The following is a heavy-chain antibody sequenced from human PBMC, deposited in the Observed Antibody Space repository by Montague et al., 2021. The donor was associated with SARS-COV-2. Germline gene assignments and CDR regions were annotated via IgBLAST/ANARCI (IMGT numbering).Heavy chain of an antibody. CDR3: ARAFIAAAGTTSFDY. Sequence: ETLSLTCTVSGGSISGYYWNWVRQPPGNGLEWIGYIYYSGSTYYNPSLKSRVTISVDTSKNQFSLKLSSVTAADTAVYYCARAFIAAAGTTSFDYWGQGTLVTVSS. D-gene: IGHD6-13*01. J-gene: IGHJ4*02. V-gene: IGHV4-59*04. CDR2: IYYSGST. CDR1: GGSISGYY.